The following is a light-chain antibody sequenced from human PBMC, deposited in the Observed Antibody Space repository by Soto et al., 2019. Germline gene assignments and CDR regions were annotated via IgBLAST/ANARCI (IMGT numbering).Light chain of an antibody. J-gene: IGKJ1*01. V-gene: IGKV3-20*01. Sequence: EIVLTQSPGTLSLSQGERATLSCRASQSVSNNYLAWYQQKPGQAPRLLIYGASNRATGIPDRFSGSGSGTDFTLTISRLEPEDFAVYYCQQYGSSGTFGQGTMVEIK. CDR2: GAS. CDR1: QSVSNNY. CDR3: QQYGSSGT.